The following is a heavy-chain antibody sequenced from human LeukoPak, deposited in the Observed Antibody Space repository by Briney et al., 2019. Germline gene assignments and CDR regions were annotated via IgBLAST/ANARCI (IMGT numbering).Heavy chain of an antibody. CDR1: AFTFSDYY. CDR2: ISSSGTTI. D-gene: IGHD3-10*01. J-gene: IGHJ4*02. V-gene: IGHV3-11*01. Sequence: GGSLRLSCAASAFTFSDYYMTWIRQAPGKGLEWVSYISSSGTTIYYADSVKGRFTISRDNAKNSLYLQMNSLRAEDTAVYYCAREWSSGIFYNRGFDYWGQGTLVTVSS. CDR3: AREWSSGIFYNRGFDY.